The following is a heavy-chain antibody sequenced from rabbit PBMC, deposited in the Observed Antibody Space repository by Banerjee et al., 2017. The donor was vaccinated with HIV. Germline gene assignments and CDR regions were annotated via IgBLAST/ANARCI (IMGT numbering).Heavy chain of an antibody. CDR1: GFSFSSGYY. CDR3: ARNLRDAGYVGPAYKL. J-gene: IGHJ4*01. Sequence: QSLEESGGDLVKPGASLTLTCTASGFSFSSGYYMCWVRQAPGKGLGGIACIYAGDGNTEYVSWVNGRHTISTTSSTTVTLQMTSMAAADAATYFCARNLRDAGYVGPAYKLWGPGTLVTVS. D-gene: IGHD4-2*01. V-gene: IGHV1S40*01. CDR2: IYAGDGNT.